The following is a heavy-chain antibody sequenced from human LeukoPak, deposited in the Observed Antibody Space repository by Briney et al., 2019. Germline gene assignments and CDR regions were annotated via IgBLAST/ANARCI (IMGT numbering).Heavy chain of an antibody. V-gene: IGHV4-61*09. CDR2: IYKSGST. CDR1: GGSISSGSYY. Sequence: PSQTLSLTCTVSGGSISSGSYYCSWIRQPAGKGLEWIGHIYKSGSTNYNPSLKSRVTVSVDTSKNQFSLKLRSVTAADTAVYYCVSLRKRGGAFDNWGQGTMVTVSS. CDR3: VSLRKRGGAFDN. J-gene: IGHJ3*02.